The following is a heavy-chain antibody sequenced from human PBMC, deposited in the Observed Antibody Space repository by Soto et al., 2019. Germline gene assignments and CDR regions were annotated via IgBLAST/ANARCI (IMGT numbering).Heavy chain of an antibody. CDR2: MWSDGSNK. V-gene: IGHV3-33*01. J-gene: IGHJ4*02. CDR1: GFTFSFYG. CDR3: ARDGDSSGHYSQFEY. D-gene: IGHD3-22*01. Sequence: QVQVEESGGGVVQAGRSLRLSCAASGFTFSFYGMHWVRQAPGKGLEWVAVMWSDGSNKYYADSVKGRFTISRDNSKNTLYLQMNSLSAEDTAVYYCARDGDSSGHYSQFEYWGQGTLVTVPS.